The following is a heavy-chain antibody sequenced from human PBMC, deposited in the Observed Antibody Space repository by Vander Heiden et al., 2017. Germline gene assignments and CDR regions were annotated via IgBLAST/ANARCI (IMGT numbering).Heavy chain of an antibody. CDR3: ARDSGWYTPFDY. J-gene: IGHJ4*02. Sequence: QVQLVESGGGVVQPGRSLRLSCTASGFPFSNYAMHWVRQAPGKGLEWVAAIWNEGGNKYYADSVKGRLTISIDNSKNTLYLQMNSLRAEDTTVYYCARDSGWYTPFDYWGQGTLVTVSS. D-gene: IGHD6-19*01. CDR1: GFPFSNYA. V-gene: IGHV3-33*01. CDR2: IWNEGGNK.